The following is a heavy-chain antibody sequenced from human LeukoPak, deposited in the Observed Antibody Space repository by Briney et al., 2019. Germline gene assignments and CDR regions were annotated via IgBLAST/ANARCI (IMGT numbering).Heavy chain of an antibody. CDR1: GYTFTSYD. CDR3: ARGRSTMVRGVIKGYYYYYMDV. CDR2: MNPNSGNT. J-gene: IGHJ6*03. Sequence: ASVKVSCKASGYTFTSYDINWVRQAAGQGLEWMGWMNPNSGNTGYAQKFQGRVTITRNTSISTAYMELSSLRSEDTAVYYCARGRSTMVRGVIKGYYYYYMDVWGKGTTVTVSS. D-gene: IGHD3-10*01. V-gene: IGHV1-8*03.